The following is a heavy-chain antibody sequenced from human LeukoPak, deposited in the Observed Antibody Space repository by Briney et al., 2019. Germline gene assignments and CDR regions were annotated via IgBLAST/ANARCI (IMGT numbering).Heavy chain of an antibody. J-gene: IGHJ5*02. V-gene: IGHV4-34*01. D-gene: IGHD2-2*01. CDR2: INHSGST. CDR1: GGSFSGYY. CDR3: ARSRMGYCSGTSCSKFDP. Sequence: SETLSLTCAVYGGSFSGYYWRWMRQPPGKGLEWIGEINHSGSTNYNPSLKSRVTISVDTSKNQFSLKLSSVTAADTAVYYCARSRMGYCSGTSCSKFDPWGQGTLVTVSS.